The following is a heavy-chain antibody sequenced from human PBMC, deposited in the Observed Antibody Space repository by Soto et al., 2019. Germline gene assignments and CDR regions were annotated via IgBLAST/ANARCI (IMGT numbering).Heavy chain of an antibody. D-gene: IGHD5-12*01. V-gene: IGHV5-51*01. CDR3: ARRGYDSLGYYYYMDV. CDR1: GYSFISYW. CDR2: IDPRDSNI. Sequence: PGESLKLSCKGSGYSFISYWIAWVRQMPGKGLEWMGIIDPRDSNIRYSPSFQGQVTISADKSISTAYLQWSSLKASDTAIYYCARRGYDSLGYYYYMDVWGKGTTVTVSS. J-gene: IGHJ6*03.